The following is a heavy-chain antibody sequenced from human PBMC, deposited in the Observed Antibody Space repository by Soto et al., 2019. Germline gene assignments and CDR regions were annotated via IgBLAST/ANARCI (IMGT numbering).Heavy chain of an antibody. D-gene: IGHD2-21*01. Sequence: ESGGGVVQPGRSLRLSCAASGFTFNSYGMHWVRQGPGNGLEWVAFISAGGNTKYYADSVKGRFTISRDNSKNTLFLQMNSLRTEDTAVYYCAKESGGERYAAYFDLWGQGTLVTVSA. V-gene: IGHV3-30*18. J-gene: IGHJ4*02. CDR2: ISAGGNTK. CDR3: AKESGGERYAAYFDL. CDR1: GFTFNSYG.